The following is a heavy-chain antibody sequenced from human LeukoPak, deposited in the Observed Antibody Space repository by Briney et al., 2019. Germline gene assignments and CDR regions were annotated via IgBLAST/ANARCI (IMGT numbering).Heavy chain of an antibody. Sequence: GASVKVSCKASGYTFTGYYMHWVRQAPGQGLEWMGWINPNSGGTNYAQKFRGRVTMTRDTSISTAYMELSRLRSDDTAVYYCARDIAARNYYYYGMDVWGQGTTVTVSS. V-gene: IGHV1-2*02. J-gene: IGHJ6*02. CDR3: ARDIAARNYYYYGMDV. CDR1: GYTFTGYY. CDR2: INPNSGGT. D-gene: IGHD6-6*01.